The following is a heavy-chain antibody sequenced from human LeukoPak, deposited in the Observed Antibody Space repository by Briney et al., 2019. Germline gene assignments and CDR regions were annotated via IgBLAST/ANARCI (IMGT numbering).Heavy chain of an antibody. CDR1: GGSISSYY. D-gene: IGHD3-9*01. V-gene: IGHV4-59*01. CDR3: ARNYDILTGYPFDY. CDR2: IYYGGST. J-gene: IGHJ4*02. Sequence: PSETLSLTCTVSGGSISSYYWSWIRQPPGKGLEWIGYIYYGGSTNYNPSLKSRVTISVDTSKNQFSLKLSSVTAADTAVYYCARNYDILTGYPFDYWGQGTLVTVSS.